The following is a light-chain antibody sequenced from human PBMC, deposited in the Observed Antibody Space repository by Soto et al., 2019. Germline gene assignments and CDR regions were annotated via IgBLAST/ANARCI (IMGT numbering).Light chain of an antibody. CDR1: SSNIGAGYD. Sequence: QSVLTQPPSVSWAPGQRVTISCTGSSSNIGAGYDVHWYQQLPGTAPKLLIYGNSNRPSGVPDRFSGSKSGTSASLAITGLQAEDEADYYCQSYDSSLSGSGVFGGGTKLTVL. CDR3: QSYDSSLSGSGV. CDR2: GNS. J-gene: IGLJ2*01. V-gene: IGLV1-40*01.